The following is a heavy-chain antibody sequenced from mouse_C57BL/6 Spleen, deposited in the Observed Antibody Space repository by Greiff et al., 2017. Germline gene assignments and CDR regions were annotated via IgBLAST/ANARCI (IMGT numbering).Heavy chain of an antibody. D-gene: IGHD1-1*01. Sequence: VQLKQSGPELVKPGASVKISCKASGYTFTDYYMNWVKQSHGKSLEWIGDINPNNGGTSYNQKFKGKATLTVDKSSSTAYMELRSLTSEDSAVYYCARNYYGTRNFDYWGQGTTLTVSS. J-gene: IGHJ2*01. CDR1: GYTFTDYY. CDR2: INPNNGGT. CDR3: ARNYYGTRNFDY. V-gene: IGHV1-26*01.